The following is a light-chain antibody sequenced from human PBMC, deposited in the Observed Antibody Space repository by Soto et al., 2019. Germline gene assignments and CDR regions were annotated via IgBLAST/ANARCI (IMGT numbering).Light chain of an antibody. CDR1: SSNIGAGYD. V-gene: IGLV1-40*01. CDR2: GNS. Sequence: QSVLTQPPSVSGAPGQRVTISCTGSSSNIGAGYDVHWYQQLPGTAPNLLIYGNSNRPSGVPDRFSGSKSGTSASLAITGLQAEDETDYHCQSYDISLSAWVFGGGTKLTVL. CDR3: QSYDISLSAWV. J-gene: IGLJ3*02.